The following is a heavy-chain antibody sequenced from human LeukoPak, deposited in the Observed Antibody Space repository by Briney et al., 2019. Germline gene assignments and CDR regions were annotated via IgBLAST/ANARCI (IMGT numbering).Heavy chain of an antibody. CDR1: GYTFTGYY. D-gene: IGHD3-3*01. J-gene: IGHJ5*02. CDR2: INPNSGGT. V-gene: IGHV1-2*02. CDR3: ARGGITIFGVVPTPFDP. Sequence: ASVKVSCKASGYTFTGYYMHWVRQAPGQGLEWMGWINPNSGGTNYAQKFQGRVTMTRDTSISTAYMELSRLRSDDTAVYYRARGGITIFGVVPTPFDPWGQGTLVTVSS.